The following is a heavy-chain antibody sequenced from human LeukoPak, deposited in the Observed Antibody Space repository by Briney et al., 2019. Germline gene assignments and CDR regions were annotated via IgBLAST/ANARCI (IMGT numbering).Heavy chain of an antibody. V-gene: IGHV2-70*04. D-gene: IGHD5-18*01. CDR3: ARLVDTAMYDY. CDR2: IDWDDDK. J-gene: IGHJ4*02. Sequence: SGPALVKPTQTLTLTCTFSGFSLSTSGMRVSWIRQPPGKALEWLARIDWDDDKFYSTSLETRLTISKDTSKNQVVLTMTNMDPVDTATYYCARLVDTAMYDYWGQGTLVTVSS. CDR1: GFSLSTSGMR.